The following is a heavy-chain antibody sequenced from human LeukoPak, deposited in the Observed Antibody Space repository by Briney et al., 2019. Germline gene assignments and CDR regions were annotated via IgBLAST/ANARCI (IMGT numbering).Heavy chain of an antibody. CDR3: TRDRYGD. J-gene: IGHJ4*02. D-gene: IGHD5-18*01. V-gene: IGHV3-48*03. Sequence: GGSLRLSCAASGFIFSSYEMNWVRQAPGKGLEWVSYISSSGSSMYYADSVKGRFTISRDNAKNSLYLQMNSLRVEDTAVYYCTRDRYGDWGQGTLVTVSS. CDR2: ISSSGSSM. CDR1: GFIFSSYE.